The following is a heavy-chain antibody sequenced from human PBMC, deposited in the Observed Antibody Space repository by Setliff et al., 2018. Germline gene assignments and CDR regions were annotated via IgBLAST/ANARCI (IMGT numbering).Heavy chain of an antibody. J-gene: IGHJ4*02. CDR3: ARGGGVNDDNSGFYRSFDY. D-gene: IGHD3-22*01. CDR2: INPSSGAT. Sequence: GASVKVSCKASGYTFTGYYMHWVRQAPGQGLEWMGRINPSSGATIYAQKFQGRVTMTSDMSISTADMELGRLGSDDTALYYSARGGGVNDDNSGFYRSFDYWGQGTLVTVSS. CDR1: GYTFTGYY. V-gene: IGHV1-2*06.